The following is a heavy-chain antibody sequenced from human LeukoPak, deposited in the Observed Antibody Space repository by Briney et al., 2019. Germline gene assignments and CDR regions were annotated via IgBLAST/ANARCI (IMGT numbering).Heavy chain of an antibody. CDR1: GGSISSSSYY. Sequence: SETLSLTCTVSGGSISSSSYYWGWIRQPPGKGLEWIGSIYYSGSTYYNPSLKSRVTISVDTSKNQFSLKLSSVTAADTAVYYCAKVPWDGSSWYIDYWGQGTLVTVSS. V-gene: IGHV4-39*07. D-gene: IGHD6-13*01. CDR3: AKVPWDGSSWYIDY. J-gene: IGHJ4*02. CDR2: IYYSGST.